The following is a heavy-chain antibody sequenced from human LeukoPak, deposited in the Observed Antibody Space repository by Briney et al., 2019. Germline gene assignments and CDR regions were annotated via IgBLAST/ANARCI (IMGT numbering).Heavy chain of an antibody. J-gene: IGHJ4*02. Sequence: EWIGEINHSGSTNYNPSLKSRVTISVDTSKNQFSLKLSSVTAADTAVYYCARRTTVTTLTGWGQGTLVTVSS. CDR2: INHSGST. V-gene: IGHV4-34*01. CDR3: ARRTTVTTLTG. D-gene: IGHD4-17*01.